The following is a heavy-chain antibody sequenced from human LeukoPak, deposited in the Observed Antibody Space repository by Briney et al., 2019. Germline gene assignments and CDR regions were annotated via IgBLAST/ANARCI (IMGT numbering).Heavy chain of an antibody. J-gene: IGHJ4*02. CDR1: GGSLSGYY. V-gene: IGHV4-34*01. CDR3: ARDWLRGKRYFDY. Sequence: SETLSLTCAVYGGSLSGYYWSWIRQPPGTGLEWIGEINHSGSTNYNPSLKSRVTISVDTSKNQFSLKLSSVTAADTAVYYCARDWLRGKRYFDYWGQGTLVTVSS. CDR2: INHSGST. D-gene: IGHD5-12*01.